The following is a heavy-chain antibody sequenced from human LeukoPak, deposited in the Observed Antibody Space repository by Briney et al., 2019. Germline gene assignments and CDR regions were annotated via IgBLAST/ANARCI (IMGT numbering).Heavy chain of an antibody. CDR2: ISGSSGST. D-gene: IGHD3-10*01. CDR1: GFTFSTYA. Sequence: QAGGSLRLSCAASGFTFSTYAINRVRQAPGKGLQWLSMISGSSGSTYYADSVKGRFTISRDNSKNTLYLQMSSLRAEDTAIYYCAKPSRGGSGSYWGFFQDWGQGTLVTVSS. CDR3: AKPSRGGSGSYWGFFQD. J-gene: IGHJ1*01. V-gene: IGHV3-23*01.